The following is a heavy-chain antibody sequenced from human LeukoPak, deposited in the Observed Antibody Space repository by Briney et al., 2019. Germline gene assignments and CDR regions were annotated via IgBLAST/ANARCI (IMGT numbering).Heavy chain of an antibody. J-gene: IGHJ4*02. D-gene: IGHD2-2*01. CDR1: GFTFSTYW. CDR2: INSDGSST. CDR3: ATDVPAVTIFGY. Sequence: GGSLRLSCAASGFTFSTYWMHWVRQAPGTGLVWVSLINSDGSSTNYADSVKGRFTISRDNAKNTLYLQMNSLRAEDTAVYYCATDVPAVTIFGYWGQGILVTVSS. V-gene: IGHV3-74*01.